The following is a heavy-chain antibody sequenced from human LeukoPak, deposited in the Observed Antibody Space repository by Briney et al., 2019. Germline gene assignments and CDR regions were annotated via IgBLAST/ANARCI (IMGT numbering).Heavy chain of an antibody. V-gene: IGHV3-23*01. J-gene: IGHJ6*02. Sequence: PGGSLRLSCAASGFTFSSYAMSWVRQAPGKGLEWVSAISGSGGSTYYADSVKGRFTISRDNSKNTLYLQMNSLRAEDTAVYYCAKGAPYDILTGYYRGPYYYYGMDVWGQGTTVTVSS. CDR2: ISGSGGST. CDR3: AKGAPYDILTGYYRGPYYYYGMDV. D-gene: IGHD3-9*01. CDR1: GFTFSSYA.